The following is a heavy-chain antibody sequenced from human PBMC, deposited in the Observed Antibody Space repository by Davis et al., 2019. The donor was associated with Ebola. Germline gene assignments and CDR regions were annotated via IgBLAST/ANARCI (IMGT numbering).Heavy chain of an antibody. J-gene: IGHJ3*02. CDR3: ARGGVTTFSYLGAFDI. Sequence: PGGSLRLSCAASGFTFDDYGMSWVRQAPGKGLEWVSGINWNGGSTGYADSVKGRFTISRDNAKNSLYLQMNSLRAEDTALYYCARGGVTTFSYLGAFDIWGQGTMVTVSS. CDR2: INWNGGST. V-gene: IGHV3-20*04. D-gene: IGHD4-11*01. CDR1: GFTFDDYG.